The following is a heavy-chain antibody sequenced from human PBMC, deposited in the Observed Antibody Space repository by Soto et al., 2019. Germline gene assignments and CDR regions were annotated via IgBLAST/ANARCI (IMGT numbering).Heavy chain of an antibody. Sequence: ASVKVSCKASGYTFTSYAMHWVRQAPGQRLEWMGWINAGNGNTKYSQKFQGRVTITRDTSASTAYMELSSLRSEDTAVYYCARDLGGAYSYADAFDIWGQGTMVTVSS. CDR2: INAGNGNT. V-gene: IGHV1-3*01. D-gene: IGHD5-18*01. CDR1: GYTFTSYA. J-gene: IGHJ3*02. CDR3: ARDLGGAYSYADAFDI.